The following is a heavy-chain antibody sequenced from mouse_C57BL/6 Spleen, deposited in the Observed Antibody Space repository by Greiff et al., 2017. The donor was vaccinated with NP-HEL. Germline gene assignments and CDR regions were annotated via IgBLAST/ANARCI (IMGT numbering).Heavy chain of an antibody. V-gene: IGHV1-15*01. CDR1: GYTFTDYE. CDR3: TRKGLRGCAD. J-gene: IGHJ3*01. CDR2: IDPETGGT. D-gene: IGHD3-1*01. Sequence: QVQLKQSGAELVRPGASVTLSCKASGYTFTDYEMHWVKQTPVHGLEWIGAIDPETGGTAYNQKFKGKAILTADKSSSTAYMELRSLTSEDSAVYYGTRKGLRGCADWGQGTLVTVSA.